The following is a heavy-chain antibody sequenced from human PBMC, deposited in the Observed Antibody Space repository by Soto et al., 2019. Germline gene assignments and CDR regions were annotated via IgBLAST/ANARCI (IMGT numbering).Heavy chain of an antibody. V-gene: IGHV6-1*01. CDR1: GDSVSSNSAA. J-gene: IGHJ6*02. CDR3: ARDWGVHDYSNYVSAGMDV. D-gene: IGHD4-4*01. Sequence: QVQLQQSGPGLVKPSQTLSLTCAISGDSVSSNSAAWNWIRQSPSRGLEWLGRTYYRSKWYNDYAVSVKSRITINPDTSKNQFSLQLNSVTPEDTAVYYCARDWGVHDYSNYVSAGMDVWGQGTTVTVSS. CDR2: TYYRSKWYN.